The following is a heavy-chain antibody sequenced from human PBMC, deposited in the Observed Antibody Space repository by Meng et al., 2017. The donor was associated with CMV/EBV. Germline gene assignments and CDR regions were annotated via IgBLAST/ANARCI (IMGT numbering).Heavy chain of an antibody. CDR2: INPNSGGT. J-gene: IGHJ2*01. Sequence: VPRVQSGAEVKKPGASVKVSCKASGNTFTGYYMNWVGQAPGKGLEWMGWINPNSGGTNYAQKFQGRVTMTRDTSISTAYMELSRLRSDDTAVYYCATYIGNYINWYFDLWGRGTLVTVSS. CDR1: GNTFTGYY. D-gene: IGHD1-7*01. V-gene: IGHV1-2*02. CDR3: ATYIGNYINWYFDL.